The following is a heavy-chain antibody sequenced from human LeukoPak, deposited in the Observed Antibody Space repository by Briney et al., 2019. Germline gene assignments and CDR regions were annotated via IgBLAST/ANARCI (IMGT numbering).Heavy chain of an antibody. Sequence: ASVKVSCKASGYTFTSYGISWVRQATGQGLEWMGWISAYNANTNYAQKLQGRVTMTTDTSTSTAYMELRSLRSDDTAVYYCARDRDSTRSDYWGQGTPVTVSS. J-gene: IGHJ4*02. CDR3: ARDRDSTRSDY. CDR2: ISAYNANT. V-gene: IGHV1-18*01. CDR1: GYTFTSYG. D-gene: IGHD2-2*01.